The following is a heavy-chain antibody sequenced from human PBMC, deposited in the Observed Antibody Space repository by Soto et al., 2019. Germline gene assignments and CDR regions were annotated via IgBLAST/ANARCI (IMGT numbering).Heavy chain of an antibody. J-gene: IGHJ5*02. CDR3: AKQYYYDSSGYYSIWFDP. CDR2: ISGSGGST. Sequence: GGSLRLSCAASGFSFSSYAISWVRQAPGKGMAWVSAISGSGGSTYYAESVKGRFTISRDNSKNTLYLQMNSQRAEDTAVYYCAKQYYYDSSGYYSIWFDPWGQGTMVTVSS. D-gene: IGHD3-22*01. V-gene: IGHV3-23*01. CDR1: GFSFSSYA.